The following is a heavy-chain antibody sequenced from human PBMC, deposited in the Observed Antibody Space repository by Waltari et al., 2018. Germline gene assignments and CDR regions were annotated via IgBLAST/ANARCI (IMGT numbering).Heavy chain of an antibody. Sequence: QLQLQESGTGRVKPSENMSLTCTVPGGSISNSSYYWGWIRQPPGKGLEWIGSIYYSGSTYYNPSLKSRVTISVDTSKNQFSLKLSSVTAADTAVYYCARGLSWGKGTTVTISS. CDR3: ARGLS. V-gene: IGHV4-39*07. J-gene: IGHJ6*04. CDR2: IYYSGST. CDR1: GGSISNSSYY.